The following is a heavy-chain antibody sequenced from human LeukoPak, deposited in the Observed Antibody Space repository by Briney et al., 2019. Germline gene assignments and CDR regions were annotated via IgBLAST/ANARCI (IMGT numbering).Heavy chain of an antibody. CDR3: ARDPKCTNGVCYPDY. J-gene: IGHJ4*02. CDR1: GGSISSGSYY. CDR2: IYTSGST. D-gene: IGHD2-8*01. V-gene: IGHV4-61*02. Sequence: SETLSLTCTVSGGSISSGSYYWSWIRQPAGKGLEWTGRIYTSGSTNYNPSLKSRVTISVDTSKNQFSLKLSSVTAADTAVYYCARDPKCTNGVCYPDYWGQGTLVTVSS.